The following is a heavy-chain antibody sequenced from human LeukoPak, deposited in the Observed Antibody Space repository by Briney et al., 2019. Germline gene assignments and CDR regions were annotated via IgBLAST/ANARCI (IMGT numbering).Heavy chain of an antibody. CDR1: GFTVSSNY. CDR2: IYSGGST. V-gene: IGHV3-53*01. D-gene: IGHD5-24*01. CDR3: ARDGGDGYNSRLYYFDY. J-gene: IGHJ4*02. Sequence: GGSLRLSCAASGFTVSSNYMSWVRQAPGKGLEWVSVIYSGGSTYYADSVKGRFTISRDNSKNTLYLQMNSLRAEDTAVYYCARDGGDGYNSRLYYFDYWGQGTLATVSS.